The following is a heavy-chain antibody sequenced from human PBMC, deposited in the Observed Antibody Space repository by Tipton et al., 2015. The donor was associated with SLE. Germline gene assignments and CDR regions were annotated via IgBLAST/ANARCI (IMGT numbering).Heavy chain of an antibody. CDR3: ARLTAAGIKFDY. Sequence: LRLSCAASGFTFSSYSMNWVRQAPGKGLEWIGNIYFSGNTNYNPSLKSRVTISVDTSKNHFSLELSSVTAADTAVYYCARLTAAGIKFDYWGQGTLVTVSS. D-gene: IGHD6-13*01. CDR1: GFTFSSYSMN. J-gene: IGHJ4*02. V-gene: IGHV4-59*08. CDR2: IYFSGNT.